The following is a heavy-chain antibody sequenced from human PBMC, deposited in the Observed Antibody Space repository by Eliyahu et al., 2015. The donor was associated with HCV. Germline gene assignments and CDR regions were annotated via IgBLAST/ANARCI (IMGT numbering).Heavy chain of an antibody. CDR1: GFMXSSYA. CDR3: AKDPGPNWGWFDS. CDR2: VLYDGTNK. D-gene: IGHD7-27*01. V-gene: IGHV3-30*18. Sequence: QVQLVESGGGVVQPGRSLTLSCEAXGFMXSSYAMNWVRQAPGKGLEWVAFVLYDGTNKYYADSVKGRFSISRDNSKNTVYLQMNSLRPEDTAVYYCAKDPGPNWGWFDSWGQGTLVTVSS. J-gene: IGHJ5*01.